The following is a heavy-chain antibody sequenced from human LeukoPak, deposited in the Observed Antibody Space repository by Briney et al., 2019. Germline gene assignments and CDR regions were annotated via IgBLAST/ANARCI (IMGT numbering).Heavy chain of an antibody. J-gene: IGHJ3*02. Sequence: GGSLRLSCAASGFTFSSYSMNWVRQAPGKGLEWVSGISGSGGSTHYTDSVKGRFTISRDNSKNKLNLQMNSLRAEDTAVYYCAKHSSGWYNDAFDKWGQGTMVTVSS. CDR2: ISGSGGST. D-gene: IGHD6-19*01. CDR3: AKHSSGWYNDAFDK. CDR1: GFTFSSYS. V-gene: IGHV3-23*01.